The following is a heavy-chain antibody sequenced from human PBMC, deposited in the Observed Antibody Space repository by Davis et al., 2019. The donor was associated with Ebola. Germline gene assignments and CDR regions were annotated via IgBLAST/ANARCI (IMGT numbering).Heavy chain of an antibody. V-gene: IGHV3-23*01. CDR3: AKAVAYYGSTYNDY. Sequence: GESLKISCAASGFTFSSYEMNWVRQAPGKGLEWVSAISGSGGSTYYADSVKGRFTISRDNSKNTLYLQMNSLRAEDTAVYYCAKAVAYYGSTYNDYWGQGTLVTVSS. J-gene: IGHJ4*02. D-gene: IGHD3-10*01. CDR2: ISGSGGST. CDR1: GFTFSSYE.